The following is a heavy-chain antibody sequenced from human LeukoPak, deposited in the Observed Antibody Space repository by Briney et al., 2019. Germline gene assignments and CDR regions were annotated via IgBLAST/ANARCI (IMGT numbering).Heavy chain of an antibody. CDR2: IYYSGST. J-gene: IGHJ5*02. V-gene: IGHV4-39*01. Sequence: PSKTLSLTCTVSGGSISSSSYYWGWIRQPPGKGLEWIGSIYYSGSTYYNPSLKSRVTISVDTSKNQFSLKLSSVTAADTAVYYCARRSAVGLGWFDPWGQGTLVTVSS. D-gene: IGHD6-19*01. CDR3: ARRSAVGLGWFDP. CDR1: GGSISSSSYY.